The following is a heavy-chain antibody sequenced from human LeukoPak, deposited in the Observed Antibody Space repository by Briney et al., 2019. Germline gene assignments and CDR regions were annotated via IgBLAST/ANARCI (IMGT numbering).Heavy chain of an antibody. CDR2: IRYDGSIK. V-gene: IGHV3-30*02. J-gene: IGHJ4*02. D-gene: IGHD1-26*01. CDR3: AKDRWDLPFDY. CDR1: GFTFSRNG. Sequence: GGSLRLSCSASGFTFSRNGMHWVRQAPGKGLVWVALIRYDGSIKYYEDSVKGRFTISRDNSQNTLYLQMNSLRAEDTAVYYFAKDRWDLPFDYWGQGTLVTVSS.